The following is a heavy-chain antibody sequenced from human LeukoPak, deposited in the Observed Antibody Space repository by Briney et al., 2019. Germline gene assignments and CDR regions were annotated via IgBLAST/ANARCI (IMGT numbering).Heavy chain of an antibody. Sequence: GESLKIPCKGSGYSFTSYWIGWVRQMPGKGLEWMGIIYPGDSDTRYSPSFQGQVTISADKSISTAYLQWSSLKASDTAMYYCARCRVVPAAMLLDAWFDPWGQGTLVTVSS. V-gene: IGHV5-51*01. CDR2: IYPGDSDT. J-gene: IGHJ5*02. D-gene: IGHD2-2*01. CDR1: GYSFTSYW. CDR3: ARCRVVPAAMLLDAWFDP.